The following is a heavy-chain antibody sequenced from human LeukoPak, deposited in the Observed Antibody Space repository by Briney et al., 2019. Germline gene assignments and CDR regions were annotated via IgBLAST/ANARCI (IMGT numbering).Heavy chain of an antibody. D-gene: IGHD2-2*01. CDR1: GYTFTSYA. CDR2: INTNTGNP. V-gene: IGHV7-4-1*01. J-gene: IGHJ6*02. Sequence: GASVKVSCKASGYTFTSYAMNWVRQAPGQGLEWMGWINTNTGNPTYAQGFTGRFVFSLDTSVSTAYLQICRLKAEDTAVYYCARDLGYCSSTSCYDVSYYYYGMDVWGQGTTVTVSS. CDR3: ARDLGYCSSTSCYDVSYYYYGMDV.